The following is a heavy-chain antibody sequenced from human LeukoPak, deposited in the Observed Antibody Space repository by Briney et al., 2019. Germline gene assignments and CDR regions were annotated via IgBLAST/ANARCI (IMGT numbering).Heavy chain of an antibody. V-gene: IGHV3-21*01. CDR3: ARADCSGSTCYLRRSWFDP. Sequence: GGSLRLSCAASGFTFSSYGMNWVRQAPGKGLEWVSSIRSSSTYIYYADSVKGRFTISRDDAKNSLYLQMNSLRAEDTAVYYCARADCSGSTCYLRRSWFDPWGQGTLVTVSS. J-gene: IGHJ5*02. D-gene: IGHD2-2*01. CDR2: IRSSSTYI. CDR1: GFTFSSYG.